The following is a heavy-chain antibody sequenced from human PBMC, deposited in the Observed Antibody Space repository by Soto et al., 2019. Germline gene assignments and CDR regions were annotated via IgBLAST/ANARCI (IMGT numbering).Heavy chain of an antibody. J-gene: IGHJ6*02. CDR3: ALPHPAPYYYSYGMAV. CDR1: GYTFTSYY. V-gene: IGHV1-46*01. CDR2: INPSGGST. Sequence: RASVKVSCKASGYTFTSYYMHWVRQAPGQGLEWMGIINPSGGSTSYAQKFQGRVSMTRDTSTSTVYMELSSLRSEDTAVYYCALPHPAPYYYSYGMAVWGQGTTVTVSS.